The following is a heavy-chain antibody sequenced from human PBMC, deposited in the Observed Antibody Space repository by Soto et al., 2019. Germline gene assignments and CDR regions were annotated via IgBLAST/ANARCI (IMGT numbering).Heavy chain of an antibody. V-gene: IGHV3-30-3*01. CDR3: ASGSYDILTGLIDY. Sequence: GGSLRLSCAASGFTFSSYAMHWVRQAPGKGLEWVAVISYDGSNKYYADSVKGRFTISRDNSKNTLYLQMNSLRAEDTAVYYCASGSYDILTGLIDYWGQGTLVTVSS. CDR1: GFTFSSYA. D-gene: IGHD3-9*01. CDR2: ISYDGSNK. J-gene: IGHJ4*02.